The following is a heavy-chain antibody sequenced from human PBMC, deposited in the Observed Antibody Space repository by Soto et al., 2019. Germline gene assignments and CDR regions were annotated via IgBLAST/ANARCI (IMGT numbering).Heavy chain of an antibody. Sequence: PSGTLSLTCAVYGGSFSGYYWSWIRQPPGKGLEWIGEINHSGSTNYNPSLKSRVTISVDTFKNQFSLKLSSVTAADTAVYYCARGRGTILGVVIRTYFDYWGQGTLVTVSS. CDR1: GGSFSGYY. D-gene: IGHD3-3*01. V-gene: IGHV4-34*01. CDR2: INHSGST. CDR3: ARGRGTILGVVIRTYFDY. J-gene: IGHJ4*02.